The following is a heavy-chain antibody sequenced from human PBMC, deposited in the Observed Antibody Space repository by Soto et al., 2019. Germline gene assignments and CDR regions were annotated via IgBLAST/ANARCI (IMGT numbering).Heavy chain of an antibody. CDR1: GYTFTSYG. V-gene: IGHV1-18*01. CDR3: ARGGYGDY. J-gene: IGHJ4*02. Sequence: QVHLVQSGAEVKKPGASVKVSCKASGYTFTSYGITWVRQAPGQGLEWMGWISAHNGNTDYAQKLQCRFSVTSEPSTCTAYMELRRLRAYYTAVYSCARGGYGDYWAQGAVVNVSS. D-gene: IGHD1-1*01. CDR2: ISAHNGNT.